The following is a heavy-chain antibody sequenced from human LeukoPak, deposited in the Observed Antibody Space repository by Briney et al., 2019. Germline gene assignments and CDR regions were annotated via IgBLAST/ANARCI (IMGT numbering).Heavy chain of an antibody. D-gene: IGHD2/OR15-2a*01. J-gene: IGHJ4*02. CDR3: ARDPPFED. V-gene: IGHV1-2*06. CDR2: IHPSSGAT. Sequence: APVKVSCKASGYTFIAYHMHWVRQAPGQGLEWMGRIHPSSGATNYAQRFQGRITLTRDTSINTAYMELSRLTSDDTAVYYCARDPPFEDGGQGTLVTVP. CDR1: GYTFIAYH.